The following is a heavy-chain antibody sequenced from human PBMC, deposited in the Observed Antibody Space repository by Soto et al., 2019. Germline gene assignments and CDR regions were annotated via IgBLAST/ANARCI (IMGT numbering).Heavy chain of an antibody. CDR1: GASITYGAYS. Sequence: QLQLHMSGSGLVKPSQTLSLTCTVSGASITYGAYSWSWIRQTPGKGLEWIGYINHLETTFYNPSFESRLTLSIDRTKNQLSLNLKSMSAADRAVYFCARGGGFDSFDYWGQGILVTVSS. D-gene: IGHD3-10*01. CDR2: INHLETT. CDR3: ARGGGFDSFDY. J-gene: IGHJ4*02. V-gene: IGHV4-30-2*01.